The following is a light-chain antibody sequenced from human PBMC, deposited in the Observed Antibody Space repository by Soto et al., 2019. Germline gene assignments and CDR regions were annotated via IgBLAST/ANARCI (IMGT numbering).Light chain of an antibody. V-gene: IGLV2-11*01. CDR2: DVS. J-gene: IGLJ2*01. CDR1: SSDVGAYDL. Sequence: QSALTQPRSVSGSPGQSVTISCTGASSDVGAYDLVYWYQQHPDKAPKLMIYDVSKRPSGVPDRFSGSKSGNTASLTISGLQADDEADYYCCSYADTYTVFGGGTKVTVL. CDR3: CSYADTYTV.